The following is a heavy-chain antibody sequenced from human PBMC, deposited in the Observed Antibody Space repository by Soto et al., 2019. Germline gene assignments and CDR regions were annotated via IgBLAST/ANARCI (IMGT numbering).Heavy chain of an antibody. CDR2: ISGSGGST. CDR3: AKYEYLGTAVADDAFDI. CDR1: GFTFSSYA. Sequence: EVQLLESGGVLVQPGGSLRLSCAASGFTFSSYAMSWVRQAPGKGLEWVSAISGSGGSTYYADSVKGRFTISRDNSKNTLYLQMNSLRAEDTAVYYCAKYEYLGTAVADDAFDIWGHGTMVTVSS. J-gene: IGHJ3*02. V-gene: IGHV3-23*01. D-gene: IGHD6-19*01.